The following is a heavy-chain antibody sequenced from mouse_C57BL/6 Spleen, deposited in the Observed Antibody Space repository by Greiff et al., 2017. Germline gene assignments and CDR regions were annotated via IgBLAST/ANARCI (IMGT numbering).Heavy chain of an antibody. CDR2: IDPETGGT. J-gene: IGHJ4*01. Sequence: QVQLKQSGAELVRPGASVTLSCKASGYTFTDYEMHWVKQTPVHGLEWIGAIDPETGGTAYNQKFKGKAILTADKSSSTAYMELRSLTSEDSAVYYCTRGWSNYDYAMDYWGQGTSVTVSS. CDR3: TRGWSNYDYAMDY. CDR1: GYTFTDYE. V-gene: IGHV1-15*01. D-gene: IGHD2-5*01.